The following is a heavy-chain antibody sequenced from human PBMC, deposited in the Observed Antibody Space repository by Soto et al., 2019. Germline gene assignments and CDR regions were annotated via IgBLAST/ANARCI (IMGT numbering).Heavy chain of an antibody. V-gene: IGHV1-18*01. CDR2: ISGYNGDT. J-gene: IGHJ4*02. Sequence: QVQLVQSGAEVKKPGASVKVSCKASGYTFNNYGISWVRQAPGQGLEWMGWISGYNGDTDYAHNFKGRITMTTDTYTSTAYMELRSLTSDDTAVFFCARDSGNFGVWPYFFEHWGQGTLITVSS. CDR3: ARDSGNFGVWPYFFEH. D-gene: IGHD3-10*01. CDR1: GYTFNNYG.